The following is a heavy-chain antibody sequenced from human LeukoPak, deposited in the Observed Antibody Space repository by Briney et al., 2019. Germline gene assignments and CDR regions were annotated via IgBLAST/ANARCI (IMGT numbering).Heavy chain of an antibody. Sequence: SVKVSCKASGGTFSSYAISWVRQAPGQGLEWMGGIIPIFGTANYAQKFQGRVTITADESTSTAYMELSSLRSEDTAVYYCARLAAGPTDAFDIWGQGAMVTVSS. J-gene: IGHJ3*02. CDR2: IIPIFGTA. CDR3: ARLAAGPTDAFDI. V-gene: IGHV1-69*01. CDR1: GGTFSSYA. D-gene: IGHD6-13*01.